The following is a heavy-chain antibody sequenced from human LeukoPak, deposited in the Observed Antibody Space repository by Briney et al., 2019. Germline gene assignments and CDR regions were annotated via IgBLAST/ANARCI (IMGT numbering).Heavy chain of an antibody. Sequence: GGSLRLSCATSGFTFKNYGMHWVRQPPGEGLEWVTFIAYSGNEKYYTDSVKGRFTISRDNSKNTLYLQMNSLRAEDTAVYYCVRESSGRSGGVWGNGTSVTVSS. CDR3: VRESSGRSGGV. J-gene: IGHJ6*04. CDR2: IAYSGNEK. CDR1: GFTFKNYG. V-gene: IGHV3-30*19. D-gene: IGHD6-19*01.